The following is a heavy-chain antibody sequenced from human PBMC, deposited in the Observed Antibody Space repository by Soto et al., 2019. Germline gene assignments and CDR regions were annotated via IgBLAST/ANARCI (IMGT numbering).Heavy chain of an antibody. Sequence: PSETPSLTCTVSGGSISSGGYYWSWIRQHPGKGLEWIGYIYYSGSTYYNPSLKSRVTISVDTSKNQFSLKLSSVTAADTAVYYCARGDILTGLHGNYFDYWGQGTLVTVSS. J-gene: IGHJ4*02. D-gene: IGHD3-9*01. CDR2: IYYSGST. CDR3: ARGDILTGLHGNYFDY. CDR1: GGSISSGGYY. V-gene: IGHV4-31*03.